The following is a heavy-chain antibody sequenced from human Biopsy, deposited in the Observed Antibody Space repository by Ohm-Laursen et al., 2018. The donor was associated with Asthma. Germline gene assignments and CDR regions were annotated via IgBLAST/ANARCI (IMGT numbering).Heavy chain of an antibody. D-gene: IGHD3-22*01. CDR1: GGSMSSSSYS. Sequence: SDTLSLTCTVSGGSMSSSSYSWGWIRQPPGKGLEWIGSISYTGSTDIPSLRSRVTLSVDTSKNNFSLKLTSVTAADTAVYFCVRHQYSSSWSTFDYWGQGALVTVSS. V-gene: IGHV4-39*01. CDR2: ISYTGST. J-gene: IGHJ4*02. CDR3: VRHQYSSSWSTFDY.